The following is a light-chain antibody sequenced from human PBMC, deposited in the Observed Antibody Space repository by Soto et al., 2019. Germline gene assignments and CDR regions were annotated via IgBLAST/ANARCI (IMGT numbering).Light chain of an antibody. CDR1: QSINNW. CDR3: QQYDSDSST. J-gene: IGKJ2*01. CDR2: EAS. Sequence: DIQMTQSPSTLSASVGDRVTITCRASQSINNWLAWYQQKPGKAPKLLIYEASSLLSGVPSRFSGSGSGTEFTHTICILQPDDFAEYDCQQYDSDSSTFGPGTKLDI. V-gene: IGKV1-5*03.